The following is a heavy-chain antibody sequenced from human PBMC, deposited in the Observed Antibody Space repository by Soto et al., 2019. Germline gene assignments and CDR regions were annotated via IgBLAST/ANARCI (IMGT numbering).Heavy chain of an antibody. CDR1: GGSISSGGYY. D-gene: IGHD3-3*01. CDR3: ARIPYYDFWSGLDNSYYYYGMDV. J-gene: IGHJ6*02. Sequence: TLLLTWTVSGGSISSGGYYWSWIRQHPGKGLEWIGYIYYSGSTYYNPSLKSRVTISVDTSKNQFSLKLSSVTAADTAVYYCARIPYYDFWSGLDNSYYYYGMDVWGQGTTVTVSS. V-gene: IGHV4-31*02. CDR2: IYYSGST.